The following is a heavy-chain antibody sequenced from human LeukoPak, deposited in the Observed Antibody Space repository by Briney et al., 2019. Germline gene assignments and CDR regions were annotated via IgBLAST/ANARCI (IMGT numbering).Heavy chain of an antibody. CDR1: GFTLSDYY. Sequence: RAGGSLRLSCAASGFTLSDYYMTWIRQAPGKGLEWISYIFSSGSTMYYADSVKGRFTISRDNAKNSLFLQMNGLGAEDTAVYYCARFRVSDGGHSDYWGQGTLVTVSS. CDR3: ARFRVSDGGHSDY. D-gene: IGHD4-23*01. V-gene: IGHV3-11*01. J-gene: IGHJ4*02. CDR2: IFSSGSTM.